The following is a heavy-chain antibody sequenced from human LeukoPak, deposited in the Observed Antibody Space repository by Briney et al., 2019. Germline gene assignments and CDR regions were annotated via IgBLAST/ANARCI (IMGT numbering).Heavy chain of an antibody. CDR3: ARDKGITIQPWYFDL. J-gene: IGHJ2*01. V-gene: IGHV4-31*03. Sequence: SETLSLTCTVSGGSISSGGYYWSWIRQHPGKGLEWIGYIYYSGSTYYNPSLKSRVTISVDTSKNQFSLKLSSVTAADTAVYYCARDKGITIQPWYFDLWGRGTLVTVSS. D-gene: IGHD3-9*01. CDR2: IYYSGST. CDR1: GGSISSGGYY.